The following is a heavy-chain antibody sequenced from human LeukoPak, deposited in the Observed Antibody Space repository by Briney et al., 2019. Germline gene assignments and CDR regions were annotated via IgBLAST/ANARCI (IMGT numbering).Heavy chain of an antibody. CDR2: IYPGDPDT. CDR3: ARTKPYYYDSRGSPLDY. Sequence: GESLKISCKGSGYSFTSYWIGWVRQMPGKGLEWMGIIYPGDPDTRYSPSFQGQVTISADKSISTAYLQWSSLKASDTAMYYCARTKPYYYDSRGSPLDYWGQGTLVTVSS. J-gene: IGHJ4*02. V-gene: IGHV5-51*01. D-gene: IGHD3-22*01. CDR1: GYSFTSYW.